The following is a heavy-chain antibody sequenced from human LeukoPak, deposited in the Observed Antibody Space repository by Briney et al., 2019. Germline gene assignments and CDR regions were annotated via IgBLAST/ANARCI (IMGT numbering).Heavy chain of an antibody. J-gene: IGHJ3*02. CDR3: ARDLAGPPQEAFDI. CDR1: GFTFSSYW. V-gene: IGHV3-7*01. CDR2: IRQDGREK. Sequence: PGGSLRLSCAASGFTFSSYWMSWVRQAPGKGLECVANIRQDGREKHYVDSVKGRFTISRDNVENSLYLQMNSLRAEDTAVYYCARDLAGPPQEAFDIWGQGTMVTVSS.